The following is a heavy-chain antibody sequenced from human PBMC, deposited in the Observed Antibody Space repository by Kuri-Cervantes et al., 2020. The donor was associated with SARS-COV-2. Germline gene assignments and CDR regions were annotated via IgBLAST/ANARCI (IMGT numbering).Heavy chain of an antibody. V-gene: IGHV4-59*01. CDR3: ARGTNIAAAGSLDY. D-gene: IGHD6-13*01. CDR1: GGSISSYY. Sequence: QTLSLTCTVSGGSISSYYWSWIREPPGKGLEWIGYIYYSGSTKYNPSLKSRVTISVDTSKNQFSLKLSSVTAADTAVYHCARGTNIAAAGSLDYRGQGTLVTVSS. J-gene: IGHJ4*02. CDR2: IYYSGST.